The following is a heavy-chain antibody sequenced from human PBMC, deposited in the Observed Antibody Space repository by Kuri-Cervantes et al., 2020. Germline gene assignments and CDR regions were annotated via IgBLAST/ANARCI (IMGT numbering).Heavy chain of an antibody. V-gene: IGHV1-46*01. CDR1: GYTFTSYY. CDR3: ARARVRAGVIADFDY. J-gene: IGHJ4*02. CDR2: INPSGGST. D-gene: IGHD3-16*02. Sequence: ASVKVSCKASGYTFTSYYMHWVRQAPGQGLEWMGIINPSGGSTSYAQKFQGRVTITADESTSTAYMELSSLRSEDTAVYYCARARVRAGVIADFDYWGQGTLVTVSS.